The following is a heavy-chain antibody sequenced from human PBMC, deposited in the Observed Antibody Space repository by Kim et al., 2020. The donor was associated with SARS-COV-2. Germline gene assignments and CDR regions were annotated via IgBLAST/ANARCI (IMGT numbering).Heavy chain of an antibody. CDR1: GFTFSSYG. V-gene: IGHV3-30*18. CDR2: ISYDGSNK. D-gene: IGHD3-3*01. CDR3: AKGTPRLRFLEWPTGGFDY. Sequence: GGSLRLSCAASGFTFSSYGMHWVRQAPGKGLEWVAVISYDGSNKYYADSVKGRFTISRDNSKNTLYLQMNSLRAEDTAVYYCAKGTPRLRFLEWPTGGFDYWGQGTLVTVSS. J-gene: IGHJ4*02.